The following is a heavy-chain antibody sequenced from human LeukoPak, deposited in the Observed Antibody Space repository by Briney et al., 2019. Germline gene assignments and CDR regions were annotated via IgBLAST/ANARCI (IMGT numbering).Heavy chain of an antibody. CDR1: AGSINSDDYY. J-gene: IGHJ3*02. Sequence: SSETLSLTCTVSAGSINSDDYYWSWIRQPAGKGLEWIGRIYSPGTNYNYNPSLKSRVTISIDTSKNQFSLKLTSVTAGDTAVYYCARGIGTCYESSRDAFDIWGQGTMVPVSS. CDR3: ARGIGTCYESSRDAFDI. CDR2: IYSPGTN. V-gene: IGHV4-61*02. D-gene: IGHD3-22*01.